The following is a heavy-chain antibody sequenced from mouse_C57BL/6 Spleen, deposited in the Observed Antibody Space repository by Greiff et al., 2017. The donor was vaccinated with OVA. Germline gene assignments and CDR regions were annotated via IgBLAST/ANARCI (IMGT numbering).Heavy chain of an antibody. Sequence: EVQRVESGGGLVQPGGSLSLSCAASGFTFTDYYMSWVRQPPGKALEWLGFIRNKANGYTTEYSASVKGRFTISRDNSQSILYLQMNALRAEDSATYYCVRYGIRQGFAYWGQGTLVTVSA. V-gene: IGHV7-3*01. CDR3: VRYGIRQGFAY. D-gene: IGHD2-12*01. J-gene: IGHJ3*01. CDR2: IRNKANGYTT. CDR1: GFTFTDYY.